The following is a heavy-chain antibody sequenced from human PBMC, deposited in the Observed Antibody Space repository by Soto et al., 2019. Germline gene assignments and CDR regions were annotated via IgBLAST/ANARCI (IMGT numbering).Heavy chain of an antibody. Sequence: SETLSLTCTVSGGSISSGGYYGSWIRQPPGKGLEWIGYIYYSGSTYYNPSLKSRVTMSVDTSKNQFSLKLSSVTAADTAVYYCARWWSGSRQGFDPWGQGTLVTVSS. J-gene: IGHJ5*02. CDR1: GGSISSGGYY. V-gene: IGHV4-31*03. D-gene: IGHD3-3*01. CDR2: IYYSGST. CDR3: ARWWSGSRQGFDP.